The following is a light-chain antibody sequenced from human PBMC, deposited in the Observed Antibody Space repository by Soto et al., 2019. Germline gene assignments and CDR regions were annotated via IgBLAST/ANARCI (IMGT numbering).Light chain of an antibody. CDR1: QSINSY. Sequence: DIQMTQSPSSLSASLGDRVTITCRASQSINSYLNWYQQKPGKAPKLLIYTASSLQSGVPSKFSGSGSGTDFTLTISSLQPEDFATYYCQPSYISPLTFGQGTRLEIK. CDR2: TAS. V-gene: IGKV1-39*01. CDR3: QPSYISPLT. J-gene: IGKJ5*01.